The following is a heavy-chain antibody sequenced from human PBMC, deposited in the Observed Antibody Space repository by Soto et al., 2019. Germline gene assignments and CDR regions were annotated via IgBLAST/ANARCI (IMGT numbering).Heavy chain of an antibody. CDR1: GGTFSSYA. D-gene: IGHD6-19*01. V-gene: IGHV1-69*13. Sequence: SVKVSCKASGGTFSSYAISWVRQAPGQGLEWMGGIIPIFGTANYAQKFQGRVTITADESTSTAYMELSSLRSEDTAVYYCARELSSGWYGNYYFDYWGQGTLVTVSS. J-gene: IGHJ4*02. CDR3: ARELSSGWYGNYYFDY. CDR2: IIPIFGTA.